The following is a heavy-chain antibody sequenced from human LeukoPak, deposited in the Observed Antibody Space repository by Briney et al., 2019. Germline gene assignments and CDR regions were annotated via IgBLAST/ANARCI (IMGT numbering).Heavy chain of an antibody. D-gene: IGHD6-19*01. J-gene: IGHJ4*02. V-gene: IGHV3-23*01. Sequence: GGSLRLSCAASGFTFSRYAMSWVRQAPGKGLEWVSAISGSGGSTYYADSVKGRFTISRDNSKNTLYLQMNSLRAEDTAVYYCAKGYRIAVAVNYFDYWGQGTLVTVSS. CDR2: ISGSGGST. CDR1: GFTFSRYA. CDR3: AKGYRIAVAVNYFDY.